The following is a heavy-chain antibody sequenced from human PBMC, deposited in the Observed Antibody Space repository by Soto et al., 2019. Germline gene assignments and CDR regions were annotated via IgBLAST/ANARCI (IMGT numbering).Heavy chain of an antibody. V-gene: IGHV1-2*04. CDR1: GYTFTGYY. J-gene: IGHJ4*02. CDR3: ARAWELDPRYYFDY. D-gene: IGHD1-26*01. Sequence: QVQLVQSGAEVKKPGASVKVSCKASGYTFTGYYMHWVRQAPGQGLEWMGWINPNSGGTNYAQKFQGWVTMTRETSISTAYMELSRLRSDDTAVYYCARAWELDPRYYFDYWGQGTLVTVSS. CDR2: INPNSGGT.